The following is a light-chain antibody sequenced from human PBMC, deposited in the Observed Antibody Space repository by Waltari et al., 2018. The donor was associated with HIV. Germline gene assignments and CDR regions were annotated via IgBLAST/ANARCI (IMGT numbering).Light chain of an antibody. Sequence: QSVLTQPPSASGTPGQRVTIPCSGSSSNIGNNNVYWYQPLPGTAPKLPIYRNNQRPSGVPDRFSGSKSDTSASLAISGLRSEDEADYFCATWDDSLSGPVFGGGTKLTVL. CDR1: SSNIGNNN. V-gene: IGLV1-47*01. J-gene: IGLJ3*02. CDR2: RNN. CDR3: ATWDDSLSGPV.